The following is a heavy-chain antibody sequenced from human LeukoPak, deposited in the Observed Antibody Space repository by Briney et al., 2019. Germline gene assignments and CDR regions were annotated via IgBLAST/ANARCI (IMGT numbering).Heavy chain of an antibody. D-gene: IGHD3-22*01. V-gene: IGHV4-34*01. Sequence: PSETLSLTCAVYGGSFSGYYWSWIRQPPGKGLEWIGEINHSGSTNYNPSLKSRVTISVDTSKNQFSLKLSSVTAADTAVYYCARGPRYYYDSSGYYFGYWGQGTLVTVSS. J-gene: IGHJ4*02. CDR3: ARGPRYYYDSSGYYFGY. CDR2: INHSGST. CDR1: GGSFSGYY.